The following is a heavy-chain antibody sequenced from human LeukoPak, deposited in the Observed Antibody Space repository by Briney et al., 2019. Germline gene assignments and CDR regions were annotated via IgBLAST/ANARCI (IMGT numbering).Heavy chain of an antibody. CDR1: GFTFSSYA. CDR3: TTPKYSGYDFYF. D-gene: IGHD5-12*01. Sequence: PGGSLRLSCAASGFTFSSYAMHWVRQAPGKGLEWVAVISYDGSNKYYADSVKGRFTISRDNSKNTLYLQMNSLRAEDTAVYYCTTPKYSGYDFYFWGQGTLVTVSS. J-gene: IGHJ4*02. CDR2: ISYDGSNK. V-gene: IGHV3-30-3*01.